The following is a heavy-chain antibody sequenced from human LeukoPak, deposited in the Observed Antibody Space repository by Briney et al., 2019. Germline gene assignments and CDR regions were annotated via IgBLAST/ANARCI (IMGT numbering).Heavy chain of an antibody. J-gene: IGHJ6*03. V-gene: IGHV3-30*18. CDR2: ISYDGSNK. CDR1: GFTFSSYG. Sequence: GGSLRLSCAASGFTFSSYGMHWVRQAPGKGLEWVAVISYDGSNKYYADSVKGRFTISRDNSKNTLYLQMNSLRAEDTAVYYCAKDVRYCSGGSCFLRYYYYYYMDVWGKGTTVTISS. CDR3: AKDVRYCSGGSCFLRYYYYYYMDV. D-gene: IGHD2-15*01.